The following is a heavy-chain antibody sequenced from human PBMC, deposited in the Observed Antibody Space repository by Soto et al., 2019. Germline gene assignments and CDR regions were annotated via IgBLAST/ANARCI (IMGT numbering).Heavy chain of an antibody. CDR2: IITIFGTA. D-gene: IGHD6-13*01. CDR3: ASKARSSWYSKYYYGMDA. V-gene: IGHV1-69*13. Sequence: ASVKVSCKASGGTFSSYAISWVRQAPGQGLEWMGGIITIFGTANYAQKFQGRVTITADESTSTAYMELSSLRSEDTAVYYCASKARSSWYSKYYYGMDAWGQGTRVTVSS. CDR1: GGTFSSYA. J-gene: IGHJ6*02.